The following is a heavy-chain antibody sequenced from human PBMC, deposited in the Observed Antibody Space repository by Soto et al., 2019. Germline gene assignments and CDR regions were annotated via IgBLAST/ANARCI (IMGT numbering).Heavy chain of an antibody. CDR1: GDSISTFY. J-gene: IGHJ4*02. CDR3: ARGRTVRNYADDSSDYFYFFDY. CDR2: VYYTGST. D-gene: IGHD3-22*01. V-gene: IGHV4-59*01. Sequence: SENLSLTCTVSGDSISTFYWGWMRQSPGKELEWIGYVYYTGSTNYNPSLKSRVTISVDRSKNQFSLKLTSANAADTAVYYCARGRTVRNYADDSSDYFYFFDYWGQGTQVTVSS.